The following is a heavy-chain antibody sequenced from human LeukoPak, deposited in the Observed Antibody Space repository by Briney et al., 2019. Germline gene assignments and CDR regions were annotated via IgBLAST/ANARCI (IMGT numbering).Heavy chain of an antibody. CDR3: AKGVLGNDYGDY. CDR1: GFTFSSYA. Sequence: PGGSLRLSCAASGFTFSSYAMSWVRQAPGKGLEWVSAISGSGGSTYYADSVKGRFTISRDNSKNTLYLQMNSLRAEDTVVYYCAKGVLGNDYGDYWGQGTLVTVSS. CDR2: ISGSGGST. J-gene: IGHJ4*02. V-gene: IGHV3-23*01. D-gene: IGHD1-26*01.